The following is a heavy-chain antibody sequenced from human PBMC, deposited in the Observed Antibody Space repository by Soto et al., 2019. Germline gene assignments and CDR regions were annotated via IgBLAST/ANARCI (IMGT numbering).Heavy chain of an antibody. CDR3: ARGGGGSQFLWFGP. J-gene: IGHJ5*02. D-gene: IGHD2-15*01. CDR1: GYSISSGYY. CDR2: IHHSEKS. V-gene: IGHV4-38-2*01. Sequence: PSETLSLTCAVSGYSISSGYYWVWIRQTPGKGLEWIGSIHHSEKSYNNPSLRSRVTMSLDTSKNQFSLRLTSVTVADTGVYYCARGGGGSQFLWFGPWGQGSLVTVSS.